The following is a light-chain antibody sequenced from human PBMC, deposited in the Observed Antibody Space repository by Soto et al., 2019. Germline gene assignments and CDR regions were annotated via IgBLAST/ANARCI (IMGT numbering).Light chain of an antibody. V-gene: IGLV2-8*01. CDR1: SSDIGYYNY. CDR3: TSYAGTDVHYV. J-gene: IGLJ1*01. Sequence: QSVLTQPPSASGSPGQSVTISCTGTSSDIGYYNYVSWYQQYPGKAPKLLIYEVGKRPSGVPDRFSGSKSGNTASLTVSGLQAADEADYYCTSYAGTDVHYVFGTGTKLTVL. CDR2: EVG.